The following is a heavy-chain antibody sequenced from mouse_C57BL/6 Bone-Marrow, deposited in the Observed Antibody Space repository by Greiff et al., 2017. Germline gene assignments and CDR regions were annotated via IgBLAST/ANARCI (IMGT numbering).Heavy chain of an antibody. V-gene: IGHV1-69*01. J-gene: IGHJ2*01. CDR1: GYTFTSYW. CDR2: IDPSDSYT. CDR3: AREGAYYRSYFDY. D-gene: IGHD2-12*01. Sequence: QVQLQQPGAELVMPGASVKLSCKASGYTFTSYWMHWVKQRPGQGLEWIGEIDPSDSYTNYNQKFKGKSTLTVDKSSSTAYMQLSSLTSEGSAVYYCAREGAYYRSYFDYGGQGTTHTVSS.